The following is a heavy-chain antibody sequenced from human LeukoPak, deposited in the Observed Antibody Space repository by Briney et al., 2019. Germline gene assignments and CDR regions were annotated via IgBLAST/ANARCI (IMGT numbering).Heavy chain of an antibody. D-gene: IGHD6-13*01. V-gene: IGHV1-18*01. CDR3: ARAISGYSNTFDP. Sequence: ASVKVSCKASGYTFTSYGISWVRQAPGQGLEWMGWISAYNGNTNYAQKLQGRVTMTRNTSISTAYMELSSLRSEDTAVYYCARAISGYSNTFDPWGQGTLVTVSS. J-gene: IGHJ5*02. CDR1: GYTFTSYG. CDR2: ISAYNGNT.